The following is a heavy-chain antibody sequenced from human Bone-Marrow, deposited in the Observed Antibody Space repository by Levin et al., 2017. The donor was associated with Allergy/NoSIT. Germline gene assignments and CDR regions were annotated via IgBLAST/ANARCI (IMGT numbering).Heavy chain of an antibody. Sequence: GGSLRLSCAASVSSFGTFPMNWVRQAPGKELEWVSSITDSGTYTYYADSVKGRFTISRDNAKNSLYLQMNSLRAEDTAVYYWATERGLTRGPGIAVAATKTLDYWGQGTLVTVSS. CDR3: ATERGLTRGPGIAVAATKTLDY. D-gene: IGHD6-19*01. CDR2: ITDSGTYT. V-gene: IGHV3-21*01. J-gene: IGHJ4*02. CDR1: VSSFGTFP.